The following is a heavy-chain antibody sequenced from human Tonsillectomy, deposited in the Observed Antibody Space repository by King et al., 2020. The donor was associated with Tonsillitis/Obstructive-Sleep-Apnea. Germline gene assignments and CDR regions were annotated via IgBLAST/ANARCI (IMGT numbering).Heavy chain of an antibody. Sequence: QLVQSGAEVKKPGESLRISCKGSGYSFTSYWISWVRQMPGKGLEWMGRIDPSDSYTNYSPSFQGHVTISADKSISTAYLQWSSLKASDTAMYYCAWRVVAATPNDSAFDIWGQGTMVTVSS. J-gene: IGHJ3*02. CDR3: AWRVVAATPNDSAFDI. D-gene: IGHD2-15*01. CDR2: IDPSDSYT. V-gene: IGHV5-10-1*01. CDR1: GYSFTSYW.